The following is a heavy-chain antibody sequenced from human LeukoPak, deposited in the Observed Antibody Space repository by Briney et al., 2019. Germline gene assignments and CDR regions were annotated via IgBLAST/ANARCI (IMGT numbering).Heavy chain of an antibody. CDR1: VFTLCRFW. CDR2: IKYEESEI. J-gene: IGHJ4*02. V-gene: IGHV3-7*01. Sequence: GGCLRLSRAASVFTLCRFWTGGVREASGRGREWVASIKYEESEIHYFDSVKGRFTISRDNAKNTLYLQMNTLRSEDTAVYCCVSVTTNGYVDYWGQGSLVTVSS. D-gene: IGHD1-1*01. CDR3: VSVTTNGYVDY.